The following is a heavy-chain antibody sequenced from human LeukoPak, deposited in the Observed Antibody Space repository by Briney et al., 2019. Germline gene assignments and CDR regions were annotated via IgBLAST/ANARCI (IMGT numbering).Heavy chain of an antibody. D-gene: IGHD1-26*01. V-gene: IGHV3-23*01. CDR3: AKDGIYSSLSEGYFDY. Sequence: PGGSLRLSCAASGFTFSSYAMSWVRQAPGKGLEWVSAISGSGGSTYYADSVKGRFTISRDNSKNTLYLQMNNLRAEDTAVYYCAKDGIYSSLSEGYFDYWGQGTLVTVSS. CDR1: GFTFSSYA. CDR2: ISGSGGST. J-gene: IGHJ4*02.